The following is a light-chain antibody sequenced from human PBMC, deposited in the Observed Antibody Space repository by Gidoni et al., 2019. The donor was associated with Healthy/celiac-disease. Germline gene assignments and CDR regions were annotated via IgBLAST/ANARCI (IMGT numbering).Light chain of an antibody. CDR2: GQN. Sequence: STELTQDPAVSVALGQTVRITCQGDSHRSYYASWYQQQPGQAPVLVIYGQNNRPSGIPDRFSGSSSGTPASLTITGAQAEDEADYYCNSRDSSGNHVVFGGGTKLTVL. CDR1: SHRSYY. V-gene: IGLV3-19*01. J-gene: IGLJ2*01. CDR3: NSRDSSGNHVV.